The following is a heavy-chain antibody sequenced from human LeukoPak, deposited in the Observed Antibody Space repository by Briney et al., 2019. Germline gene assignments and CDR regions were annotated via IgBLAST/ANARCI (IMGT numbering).Heavy chain of an antibody. D-gene: IGHD3-22*01. Sequence: GGSLRLSCAASGFTFSSYWMSWVRQAPGKGLEWVANIKQDGSEKYYVDSVKGRFTISRDNAKKSLYLQMNSLRAEDTAVYYCARVGYGSSGYLHFDYWGQGTLVTVSS. CDR2: IKQDGSEK. CDR3: ARVGYGSSGYLHFDY. V-gene: IGHV3-7*01. CDR1: GFTFSSYW. J-gene: IGHJ4*02.